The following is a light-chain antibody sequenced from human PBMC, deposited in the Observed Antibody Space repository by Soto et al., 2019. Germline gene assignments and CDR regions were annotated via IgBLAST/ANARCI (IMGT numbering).Light chain of an antibody. CDR2: EVS. J-gene: IGLJ1*01. Sequence: QSALTQPASVYGSPGQSITISCTGTSSDVGGYNYVSWYQQHPGKAPKLMIYEVSNRPSGVSNRFSGSKSGITASLTISGLQADDEADYYCSSYTGSTTLDYVFGTGTKLTVL. CDR3: SSYTGSTTLDYV. CDR1: SSDVGGYNY. V-gene: IGLV2-14*01.